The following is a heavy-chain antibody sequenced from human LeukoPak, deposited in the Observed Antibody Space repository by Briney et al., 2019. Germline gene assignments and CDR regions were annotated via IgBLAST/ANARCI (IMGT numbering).Heavy chain of an antibody. CDR1: GYTFTSYA. Sequence: ASVKVSCKASGYTFTSYAMHWVRQAPGQRLEWMGWINAGNGNTKYLQKFQGRVTITRDTSASTAYMELSSLRSEDTAVYYCARGVLVVVTAIDFDYWGQGTLVTVSS. J-gene: IGHJ4*02. CDR3: ARGVLVVVTAIDFDY. CDR2: INAGNGNT. D-gene: IGHD2-21*02. V-gene: IGHV1-3*01.